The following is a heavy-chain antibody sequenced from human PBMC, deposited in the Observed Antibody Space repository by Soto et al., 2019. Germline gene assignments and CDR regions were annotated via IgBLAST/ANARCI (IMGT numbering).Heavy chain of an antibody. CDR2: IDHRGGT. Sequence: QVQLEESGPRLVKPSETLSLRCTVSGGSLTTYYWNWVRQSPGKGLEWIGNIDHRGGTTYSPSFKRRVTMSVDTSKNQFSLNLNSVTAADTAMYYCARDDYADSGLGLDYWGQGILVTVSS. V-gene: IGHV4-4*08. D-gene: IGHD4-17*01. CDR3: ARDDYADSGLGLDY. CDR1: GGSLTTYY. J-gene: IGHJ4*02.